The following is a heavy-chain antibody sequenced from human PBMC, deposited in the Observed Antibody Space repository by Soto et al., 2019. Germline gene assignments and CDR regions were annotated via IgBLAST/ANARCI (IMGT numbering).Heavy chain of an antibody. V-gene: IGHV3-30*18. CDR3: AKDSRVGTIFGVVTGYYFDY. J-gene: IGHJ4*02. Sequence: QVQLVESGGGVVQPGRSLRLSCAASGFTFSSYGMHWVRQAPGKGLEWVAVISYDGGNKYYADSVKGRFTISRDNSKNTLYLQMNSLRAEDTAVYYCAKDSRVGTIFGVVTGYYFDYWGQGTLVTVSS. D-gene: IGHD3-3*01. CDR2: ISYDGGNK. CDR1: GFTFSSYG.